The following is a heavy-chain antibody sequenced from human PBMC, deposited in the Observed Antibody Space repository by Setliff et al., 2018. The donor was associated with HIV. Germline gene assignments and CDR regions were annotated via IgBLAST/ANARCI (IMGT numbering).Heavy chain of an antibody. CDR2: IKGDGREK. J-gene: IGHJ5*01. CDR1: GFSFSNSW. V-gene: IGHV3-7*01. CDR3: ARGGANPSWFDS. Sequence: GGSLRLSCAASGFSFSNSWMTWVRQAPGKGLEWVATIKGDGREKYYVGSVKGRFTISRDNAKNTLYLQMDSLRAEDTAVYYCARGGANPSWFDSWGQGTLVTVSS. D-gene: IGHD3-16*01.